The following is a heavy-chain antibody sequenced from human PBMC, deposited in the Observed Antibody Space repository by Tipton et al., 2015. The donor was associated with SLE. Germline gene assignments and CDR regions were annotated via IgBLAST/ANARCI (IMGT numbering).Heavy chain of an antibody. CDR1: GVSISTYY. D-gene: IGHD6-19*01. CDR2: MYLSGNN. J-gene: IGHJ4*02. V-gene: IGHV4-4*07. CDR3: ARQMQRCSACPKFFDF. Sequence: TLSLTCTVPGVSISTYYWAWIRQPAGKGLEWVGRMYLSGNNNHNPSLKSRLTMSVDTSRNQFSLNLGSVTAADTAIYYCARQMQRCSACPKFFDFWGQGTLVTVSS.